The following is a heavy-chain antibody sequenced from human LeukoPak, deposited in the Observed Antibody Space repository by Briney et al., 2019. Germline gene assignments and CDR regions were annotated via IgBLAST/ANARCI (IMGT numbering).Heavy chain of an antibody. D-gene: IGHD3-9*01. CDR2: ISGSGGST. Sequence: GGSLRLSYAASGFTFSSYAMSWVRQAPGKGLEWVSAISGSGGSTYYADSVKGRFTISRDNSKNTLYLQMNSLRAEDTAVYYCAKEDYDILTGYYWGGGVGMDVWGQGTTVTVSS. CDR3: AKEDYDILTGYYWGGGVGMDV. J-gene: IGHJ6*02. V-gene: IGHV3-23*01. CDR1: GFTFSSYA.